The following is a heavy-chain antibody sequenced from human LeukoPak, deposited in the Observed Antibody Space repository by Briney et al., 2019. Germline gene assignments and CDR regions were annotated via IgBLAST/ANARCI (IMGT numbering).Heavy chain of an antibody. D-gene: IGHD3-22*01. CDR3: ARGDSSGYFGVVDY. CDR1: GFTFSSYG. Sequence: GGSLRLSCGASGFTFSSYGMHWVRQAPGKGLEWVAFIRYDGSNKYYADSVKGRFTISRDNSKNTLYLQMTSLRAEDTAVYYCARGDSSGYFGVVDYWGQGTLVTVSS. CDR2: IRYDGSNK. J-gene: IGHJ4*02. V-gene: IGHV3-30*02.